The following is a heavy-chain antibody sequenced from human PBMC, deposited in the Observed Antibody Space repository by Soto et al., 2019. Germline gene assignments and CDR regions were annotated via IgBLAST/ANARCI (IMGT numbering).Heavy chain of an antibody. V-gene: IGHV3-49*04. J-gene: IGHJ6*02. CDR2: IRSKADGGTT. Sequence: PGGSLRLSCTASGFTFGDYAMSWVRQAPGKGLEWVGFIRSKADGGTTEYAASVKGRFTISRDDSKSIAYLQMNSLKTEDTAVYYCTRDSVLRFLEWTYDYYYGMDVWGQGTTVTVSS. D-gene: IGHD3-3*01. CDR3: TRDSVLRFLEWTYDYYYGMDV. CDR1: GFTFGDYA.